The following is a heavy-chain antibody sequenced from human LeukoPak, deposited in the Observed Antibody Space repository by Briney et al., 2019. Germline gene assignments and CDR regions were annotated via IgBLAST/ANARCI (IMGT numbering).Heavy chain of an antibody. CDR3: ATGGSWVVAANNAFDI. V-gene: IGHV1-24*01. D-gene: IGHD2-15*01. CDR2: FDPEDGET. J-gene: IGHJ3*02. Sequence: ASVEVSCKVSGYTLTELSMHWVRQAPGKGLEWMGGFDPEDGETIYAQKFQGRVTMTEDTSTDTAYMELSSLRSEDTAVYYCATGGSWVVAANNAFDIWGQGTMVTVSS. CDR1: GYTLTELS.